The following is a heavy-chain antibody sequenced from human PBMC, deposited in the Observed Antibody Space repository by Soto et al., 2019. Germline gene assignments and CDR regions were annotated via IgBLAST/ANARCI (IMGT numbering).Heavy chain of an antibody. V-gene: IGHV3-21*01. CDR1: GFTFSIYS. CDR2: ISSSSSYI. CDR3: ARITGSTGYYGMDV. J-gene: IGHJ6*02. D-gene: IGHD1-7*01. Sequence: PRSSLRLSCAASGFTFSIYSLSWVRQAPGKGLEWVSSISSSSSYIYYIDSVKGRFTISRDNAKNSLYLQMNSLRAEDTAVYYCARITGSTGYYGMDVWGRGATVTVSS.